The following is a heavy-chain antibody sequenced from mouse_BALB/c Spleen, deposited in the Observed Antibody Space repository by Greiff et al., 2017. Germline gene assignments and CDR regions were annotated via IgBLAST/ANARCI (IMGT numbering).Heavy chain of an antibody. CDR1: GYSITSGYY. D-gene: IGHD1-1*02. Sequence: EVQRVESGPGLVKPSQSLSLTCSVTGYSITSGYYWNWIRQFPGNKLEWMGYISYDGSNNYNPSLKNRISITRDTSKNQFFLKLNSVTTEDTATYYCAREGYGHWYFDVWGAGTTVTVSS. J-gene: IGHJ1*01. CDR3: AREGYGHWYFDV. CDR2: ISYDGSN. V-gene: IGHV3-6*02.